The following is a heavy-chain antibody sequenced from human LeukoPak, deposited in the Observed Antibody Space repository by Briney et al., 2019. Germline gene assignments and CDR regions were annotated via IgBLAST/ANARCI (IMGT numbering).Heavy chain of an antibody. CDR2: IYYSGST. D-gene: IGHD6-13*01. Sequence: PSETLSLTCAVYGGSFSGYYWGWIRQPPGKGLEWLGSIYYSGSTYYNPSLKSRVTISVDTSKNQFSLKLSSATAADTAVYYCATSTTWSLFDYWGQGTLVTVSS. V-gene: IGHV4-39*01. CDR1: GGSFSGYY. CDR3: ATSTTWSLFDY. J-gene: IGHJ4*02.